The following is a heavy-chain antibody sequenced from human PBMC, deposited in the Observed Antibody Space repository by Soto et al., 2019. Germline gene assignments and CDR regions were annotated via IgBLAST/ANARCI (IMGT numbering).Heavy chain of an antibody. D-gene: IGHD3-9*01. V-gene: IGHV3-23*01. CDR1: GFTFSSYA. CDR3: ARDKDWAFDY. J-gene: IGHJ4*02. Sequence: GGSLRLSCAASGFTFSSYAMSWVRQAPGKGLEWVSAISGSGGSTYYADSVKGRFTVSRDNAKNSLFLLMSSLRAEDTAVYYCARDKDWAFDYWGQGTQVTVSS. CDR2: ISGSGGST.